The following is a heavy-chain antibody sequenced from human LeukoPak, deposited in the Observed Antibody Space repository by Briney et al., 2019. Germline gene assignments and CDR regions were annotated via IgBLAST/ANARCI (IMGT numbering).Heavy chain of an antibody. Sequence: SETLSLTCTVSGGSISSYYWSWIRQPPGKGLEWIGYIFYSGSINYNPSLKSRVTISADKSKNQFSLKLSSVTAADTAVYYCARTKVGWNSNWFDPWGQGTLVTVSS. J-gene: IGHJ5*02. CDR2: IFYSGSI. CDR3: ARTKVGWNSNWFDP. V-gene: IGHV4-59*01. CDR1: GGSISSYY. D-gene: IGHD1-7*01.